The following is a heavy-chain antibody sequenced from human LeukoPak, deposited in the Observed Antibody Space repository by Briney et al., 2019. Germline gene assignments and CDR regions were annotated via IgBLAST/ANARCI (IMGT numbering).Heavy chain of an antibody. J-gene: IGHJ4*02. D-gene: IGHD3-3*01. CDR2: ISSSSSFM. CDR1: GFIFSNYN. Sequence: GGSLRLSCAASGFIFSNYNMNWVRQAPGKGLEWVSSISSSSSFMKYADSLKGRFTISRDNAKNSLYLQVNSLRAEDTAVYYCARGPTLTTFDNWGQGTLVTVSS. V-gene: IGHV3-21*01. CDR3: ARGPTLTTFDN.